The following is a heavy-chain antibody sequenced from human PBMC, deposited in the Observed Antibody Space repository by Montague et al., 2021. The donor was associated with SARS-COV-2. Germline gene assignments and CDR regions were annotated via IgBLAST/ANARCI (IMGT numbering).Heavy chain of an antibody. J-gene: IGHJ3*01. V-gene: IGHV4-59*13. CDR3: ALSLRYFDWADAFDV. D-gene: IGHD3-9*01. CDR2: IYNSGST. Sequence: SDTLSLTCTASGGSIDNYFWSWIRQPPGKGLEWIGYIYNSGSTNYNPSLKSRVTMSGDTSNNQFSLELSSVTAADTAMYYCALSLRYFDWADAFDVWGQGTMVIVSS. CDR1: GGSIDNYF.